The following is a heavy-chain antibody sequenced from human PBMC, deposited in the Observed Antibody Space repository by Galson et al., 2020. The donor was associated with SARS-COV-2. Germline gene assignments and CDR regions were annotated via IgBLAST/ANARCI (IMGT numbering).Heavy chain of an antibody. CDR3: ATGGGDYVGWFDP. D-gene: IGHD4-17*01. V-gene: IGHV1-24*01. CDR2: FDPDDGET. J-gene: IGHJ5*02. Sequence: ASVKVSCKVSGYTLTELSMHWVRQAPGKGLEWMGGFDPDDGETIYAQKFQGRVTMTEDTATDTAYMELSSLRSGDTAVDYCATGGGDYVGWFDPWGQGTLVTVST. CDR1: GYTLTELS.